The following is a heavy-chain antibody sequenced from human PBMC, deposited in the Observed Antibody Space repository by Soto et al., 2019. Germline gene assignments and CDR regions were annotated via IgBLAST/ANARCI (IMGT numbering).Heavy chain of an antibody. CDR2: IYSGGST. Sequence: EVQLVESGGGLVQPGGSLRLSCAASGFTVSSNYMSWVRQAPGKGLEWVSVIYSGGSTYYADSVKGRFTISRHNSKNTLYLQMNSLRAEDTAVYYCARGARGYYDSSGTFDYWGQGTLVTVSS. J-gene: IGHJ4*02. V-gene: IGHV3-53*04. D-gene: IGHD3-22*01. CDR3: ARGARGYYDSSGTFDY. CDR1: GFTVSSNY.